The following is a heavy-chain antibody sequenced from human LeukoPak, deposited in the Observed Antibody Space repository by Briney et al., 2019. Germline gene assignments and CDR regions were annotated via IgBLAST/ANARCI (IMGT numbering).Heavy chain of an antibody. J-gene: IGHJ4*02. CDR2: LSYDGSNK. V-gene: IGHV3-30-3*01. D-gene: IGHD1-26*01. Sequence: PGRSLRLSCAASGFTFSSYAMHWVRQAPGKGLEWVALLSYDGSNKYYADSVKGRFTISRDNSKNTLYLQMNSLRPEDTAVYCCARDLSGNYYFDYWGQGTLVTVSS. CDR1: GFTFSSYA. CDR3: ARDLSGNYYFDY.